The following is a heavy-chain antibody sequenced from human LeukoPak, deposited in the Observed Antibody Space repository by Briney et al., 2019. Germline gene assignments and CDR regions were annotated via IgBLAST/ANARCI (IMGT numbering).Heavy chain of an antibody. D-gene: IGHD5-24*01. J-gene: IGHJ4*02. CDR2: IYAGNSET. CDR1: GYTFTTSW. V-gene: IGHV5-51*01. CDR3: AILNHPDGRVY. Sequence: GGSLKISCQGFGYTFTTSWIGWVRQLPGKGLEWMAIIYAGNSETKYSPSFQGQVSISTDRSISTAYLQWSSLQASDTAIYFCAILNHPDGRVYWGQGTLVTVSS.